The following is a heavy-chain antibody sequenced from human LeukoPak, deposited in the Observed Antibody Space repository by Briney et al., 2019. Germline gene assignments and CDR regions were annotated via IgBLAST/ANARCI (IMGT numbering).Heavy chain of an antibody. CDR1: GYTFTNYG. CDR2: ISTYDGNT. Sequence: ASVKVSCKASGYTFTNYGISWVRQAPGQGLEWMGWISTYDGNTNYVQKLQGRVTMTTDTSTSTAYMELRSLRSDDTAVYYCARDIKRSRARWENLGFDPWGQGTLVTVSS. CDR3: ARDIKRSRARWENLGFDP. J-gene: IGHJ5*02. D-gene: IGHD1-26*01. V-gene: IGHV1-18*01.